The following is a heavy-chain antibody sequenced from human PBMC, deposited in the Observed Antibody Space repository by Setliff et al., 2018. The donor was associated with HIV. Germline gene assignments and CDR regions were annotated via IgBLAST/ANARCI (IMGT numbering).Heavy chain of an antibody. V-gene: IGHV3-9*01. Sequence: LRLSCAASVFTFDVYAMHWFRLTSGKGLEWVSGINWNSDNIGYADSVKGRFTISRDNAKNSVFLQMNGLRFEETAVYYCARLRIPGDSWGQGTLVTVSS. CDR2: INWNSDNI. CDR1: VFTFDVYA. CDR3: ARLRIPGDS. J-gene: IGHJ4*02.